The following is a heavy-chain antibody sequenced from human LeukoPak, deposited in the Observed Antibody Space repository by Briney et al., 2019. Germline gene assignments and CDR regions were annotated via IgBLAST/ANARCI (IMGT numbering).Heavy chain of an antibody. V-gene: IGHV1-2*04. J-gene: IGHJ4*02. CDR2: INPNSGVT. D-gene: IGHD3-10*01. Sequence: ASVKVSCKASGYTFTDYYMHWVRQAPGQGREWMGWINPNSGVTNYAQKFQGWVTMTRDASISTAYMELSRLRSDDTAVYYCARVSLIYGSGSYYQSPLAYWGQGTLVTVSS. CDR1: GYTFTDYY. CDR3: ARVSLIYGSGSYYQSPLAY.